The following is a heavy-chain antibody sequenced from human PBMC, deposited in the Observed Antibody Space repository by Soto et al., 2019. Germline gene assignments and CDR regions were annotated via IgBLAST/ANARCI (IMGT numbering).Heavy chain of an antibody. V-gene: IGHV3-33*03. CDR1: GFTFSTYG. J-gene: IGHJ4*02. CDR2: VRYDGRAE. D-gene: IGHD2-8*01. Sequence: QVQLVESGGGVVQPGTSLRLSCAASGFTFSTYGMHWVRQAPGKGLEYVAGVRYDGRAEYYVDSVRGRFTISRDSYKNKLSLQINSLRAEDTAVYYCAIGFFSAVYAAHFAHWGQGTPVTVSS. CDR3: AIGFFSAVYAAHFAH.